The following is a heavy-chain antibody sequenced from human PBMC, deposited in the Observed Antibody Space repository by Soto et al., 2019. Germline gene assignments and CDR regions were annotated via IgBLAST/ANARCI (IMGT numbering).Heavy chain of an antibody. CDR2: ISSSGSTI. CDR1: GFTFSDYY. Sequence: QVQLVESGGGLVKPGGSLRLSCAASGFTFSDYYMSWIRQAPGKRLEWVSYISSSGSTIYYAESVKGPFTISRDNAKTSLYLQMYDLRAEDTDVDYCATVDVLRFLEGYCMEVWGQVTTVTVSS. D-gene: IGHD3-3*01. J-gene: IGHJ6*02. CDR3: ATVDVLRFLEGYCMEV. V-gene: IGHV3-11*01.